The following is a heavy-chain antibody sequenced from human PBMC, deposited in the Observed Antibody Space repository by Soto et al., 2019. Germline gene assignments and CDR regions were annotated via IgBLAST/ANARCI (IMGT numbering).Heavy chain of an antibody. CDR2: IIPIFGSA. CDR1: GGTFSTYT. CDR3: GGGDIYLSSDYYDGMDV. D-gene: IGHD3-3*02. Sequence: QVQLVQSGAEVKKPGSSVKVSCKASGGTFSTYTLSWVRQAPGQGLEWMGGIIPIFGSANYAPRFQGRVTTTAAETTTTAHMEQSRLTTEDTAVYYYGGGDIYLSSDYYDGMDVGSQGTKVTVSS. J-gene: IGHJ6*02. V-gene: IGHV1-69*01.